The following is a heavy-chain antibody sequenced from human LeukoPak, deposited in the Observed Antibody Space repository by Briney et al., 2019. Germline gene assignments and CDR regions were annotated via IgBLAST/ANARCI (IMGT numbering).Heavy chain of an antibody. D-gene: IGHD5-18*01. CDR2: ISGSGGST. CDR1: GFTFSSYA. J-gene: IGHJ5*01. Sequence: QPGGSLRLTCAASGFTFSSYAMSWVRQAPGKGLEWVSAISGSGGSTYYADSVKGRFTISRDNSKNTLYLQMNSLRAEDTAVYYCAKGDSYGPNWSDYWGQGTLVTVSS. CDR3: AKGDSYGPNWSDY. V-gene: IGHV3-23*01.